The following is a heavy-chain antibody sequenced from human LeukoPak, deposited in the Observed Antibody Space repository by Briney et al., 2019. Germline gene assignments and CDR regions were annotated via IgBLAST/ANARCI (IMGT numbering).Heavy chain of an antibody. V-gene: IGHV3-53*01. CDR3: ASHSSSWYGFDY. CDR2: IYSGGST. CDR1: GFTVSSNH. J-gene: IGHJ4*02. D-gene: IGHD6-13*01. Sequence: GGSLRLSCAASGFTVSSNHMSWVRQGTGKGLEWVSVIYSGGSTYYADSVKGRFTISRDNSKNTLYLQMNSLRAEDTAVYYCASHSSSWYGFDYWGQGTLVTVSS.